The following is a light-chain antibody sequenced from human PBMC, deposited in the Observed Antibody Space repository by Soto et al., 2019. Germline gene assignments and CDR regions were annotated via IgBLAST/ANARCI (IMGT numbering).Light chain of an antibody. CDR1: QSVSSN. V-gene: IGKV3-15*01. J-gene: IGKJ3*01. CDR3: QQYNNWPPFT. CDR2: GAS. Sequence: EIVMTQSPDTLSVSPGERATLSCRASQSVSSNLAWYQQKPGQAPRLLIYGASTRATGIPARFTGSGSGTEFTLTISSLQSEDFAVYYCQQYNNWPPFTFGPGTKVH.